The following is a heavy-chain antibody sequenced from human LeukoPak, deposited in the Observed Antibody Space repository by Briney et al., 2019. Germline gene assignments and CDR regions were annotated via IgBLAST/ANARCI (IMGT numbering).Heavy chain of an antibody. CDR3: IYVENEQQLVHRAFDI. CDR2: MNPNSGNT. D-gene: IGHD6-13*01. CDR1: GYTFTSYG. J-gene: IGHJ3*02. V-gene: IGHV1-8*03. Sequence: ASVKVSCKASGYTFTSYGISWVRQAPGQGLEWMGWMNPNSGNTGYAQKFQGRVTITADKSTSTAYMELSSLRSEDTAVYYCIYVENEQQLVHRAFDIWGQGTMVTVSS.